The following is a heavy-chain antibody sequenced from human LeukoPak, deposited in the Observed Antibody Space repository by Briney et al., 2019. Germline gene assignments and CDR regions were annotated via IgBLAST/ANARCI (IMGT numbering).Heavy chain of an antibody. CDR2: VGIAGDT. CDR3: AREGRMGTADAFDV. Sequence: GGSLRLSCAASGFTFNNYEMHWVRQTAGKGLEWVSAVGIAGDTFYAGSVKGRFSISRDNAESSLFLQMNSLRAGDTAVYYCAREGRMGTADAFDVWGQGTMVAVSS. D-gene: IGHD1-14*01. CDR1: GFTFNNYE. V-gene: IGHV3-13*01. J-gene: IGHJ3*01.